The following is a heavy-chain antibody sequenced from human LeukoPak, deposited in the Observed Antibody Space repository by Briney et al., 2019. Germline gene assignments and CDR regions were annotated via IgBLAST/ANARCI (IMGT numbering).Heavy chain of an antibody. D-gene: IGHD3-22*01. V-gene: IGHV4-4*07. Sequence: SETLSLTCTVSGGSISSYSWSWIRQPAGKGLEWIGRFYTSGSTNYNPSLKSRVTMSVDTSKNQFSLKLSSVTAADTAVYYCARGQVGLSSSGYHYWGQGTLVTVSS. CDR3: ARGQVGLSSSGYHY. CDR2: FYTSGST. J-gene: IGHJ4*02. CDR1: GGSISSYS.